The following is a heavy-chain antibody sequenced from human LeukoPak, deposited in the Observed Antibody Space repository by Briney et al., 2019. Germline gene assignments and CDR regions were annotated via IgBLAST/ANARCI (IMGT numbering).Heavy chain of an antibody. V-gene: IGHV5-10-1*01. CDR1: GYSFTSYW. CDR2: INPSDSYT. J-gene: IGHJ4*02. D-gene: IGHD5-18*01. CDR3: ARIVRGYSYGPPDYYFDY. Sequence: GASLQISTKGSGYSFTSYWISWVRQMPAKNLVWMRRINPSDSYTNYSPSFQGHVTISADKSISTAYLQWSSLKASDTAMYYCARIVRGYSYGPPDYYFDYWGQGTLVTVSS.